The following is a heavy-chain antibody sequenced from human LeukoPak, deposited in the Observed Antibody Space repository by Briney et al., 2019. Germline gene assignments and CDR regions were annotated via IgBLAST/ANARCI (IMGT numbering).Heavy chain of an antibody. D-gene: IGHD3-9*01. Sequence: GGSLRLSCEASGFPLSSYVMSWVRQAPGKGLEWIAYINHNAEMIFYPDFVKGRFTISRDNAKNSLYLQMNALRDEDTAIYYCARDHDWAFDLWGQGTLVTVSS. CDR3: ARDHDWAFDL. CDR2: INHNAEMI. CDR1: GFPLSSYV. V-gene: IGHV3-48*02. J-gene: IGHJ4*02.